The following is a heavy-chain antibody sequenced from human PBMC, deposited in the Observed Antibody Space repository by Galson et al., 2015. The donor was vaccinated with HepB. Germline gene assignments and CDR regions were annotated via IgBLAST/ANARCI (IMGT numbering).Heavy chain of an antibody. CDR3: ATRNQLLYYFGY. CDR1: GYTLTELS. CDR2: FDPEDGET. Sequence: SVKVSCKVSGYTLTELSMHWVRQAPGKGLEWMGGFDPEDGETIYAQKFQGRVTMTEDTSTDTAYMELSSLRSEDTAVYYCATRNQLLYYFGYWGQGTLVTVSS. D-gene: IGHD2-2*01. V-gene: IGHV1-24*01. J-gene: IGHJ4*02.